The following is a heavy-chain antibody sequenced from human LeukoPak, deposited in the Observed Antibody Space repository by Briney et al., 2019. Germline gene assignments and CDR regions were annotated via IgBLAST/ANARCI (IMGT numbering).Heavy chain of an antibody. J-gene: IGHJ4*02. CDR1: GYSISSGYY. Sequence: PSETLSLTCTVSGYSISSGYYWGWIRQPPGKGLEWIGSIYHSGSTYYNPSLKSRVTISVDTSKNQFSLKLSSVTAADTAVYYCARAAGPLLNGNYYFDYWGQGTLVTVSS. CDR3: ARAAGPLLNGNYYFDY. CDR2: IYHSGST. V-gene: IGHV4-38-2*02. D-gene: IGHD2-15*01.